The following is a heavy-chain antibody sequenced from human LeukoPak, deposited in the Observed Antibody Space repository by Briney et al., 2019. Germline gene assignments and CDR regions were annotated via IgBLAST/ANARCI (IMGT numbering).Heavy chain of an antibody. Sequence: PSQTLSLTCTVSGGSISSGSYYWSWIRQPAGKGLEWIGRIYTSGSTNYNPSLKSRVTISVDTSKNQFSLKLSSVTAADTAVYYCAREGMVRGVPDYWGQGTLVTVSS. D-gene: IGHD3-10*01. J-gene: IGHJ4*02. CDR2: IYTSGST. V-gene: IGHV4-61*02. CDR3: AREGMVRGVPDY. CDR1: GGSISSGSYY.